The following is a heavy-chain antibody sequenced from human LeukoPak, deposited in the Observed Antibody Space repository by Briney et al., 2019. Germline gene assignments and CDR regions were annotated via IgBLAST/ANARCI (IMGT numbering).Heavy chain of an antibody. CDR3: ARRFRD. V-gene: IGHV3-48*03. CDR1: GLTFSGFE. J-gene: IGHJ4*02. Sequence: GGSLRLSCVGSGLTFSGFELNWVRQAPGKGLEWVSYIKSDGSLKTYADAVKSRFAISRDNAKNSLYLQMNSLRAEDTAVYYCARRFRDWGQGILVTVSS. CDR2: IKSDGSLK.